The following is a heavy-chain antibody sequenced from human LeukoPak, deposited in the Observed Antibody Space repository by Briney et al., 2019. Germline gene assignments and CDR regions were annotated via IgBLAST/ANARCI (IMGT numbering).Heavy chain of an antibody. D-gene: IGHD2-2*02. V-gene: IGHV4-39*01. CDR1: GGSISSSSYS. CDR3: ARHVSHRYCSGTSCYNDY. CDR2: IYYSGST. Sequence: SETLSLTCTVSGGSISSSSYSWGWIRQPPGKGLEWFGSIYYSGSTYYNPSLKSRVNISVDTSKNQFSLKLSSVTAADTAVYYCARHVSHRYCSGTSCYNDYWGQGTLVTVSS. J-gene: IGHJ4*02.